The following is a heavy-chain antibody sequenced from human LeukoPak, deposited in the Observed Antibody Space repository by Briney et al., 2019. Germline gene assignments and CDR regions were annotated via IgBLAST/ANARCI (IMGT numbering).Heavy chain of an antibody. CDR3: ASQFWWAAVAGTALDY. V-gene: IGHV3-7*05. CDR1: GFTFSSYW. CDR2: IKEDGTEK. J-gene: IGHJ4*02. D-gene: IGHD6-19*01. Sequence: GGSLRLSCAVSGFTFSSYWMSWVRQAEGKGLEWVANIKEDGTEKYYVDSVKGRFTISRDNAKNSLYLQMNSLRAEDTAVYYCASQFWWAAVAGTALDYWGQGALVTGSS.